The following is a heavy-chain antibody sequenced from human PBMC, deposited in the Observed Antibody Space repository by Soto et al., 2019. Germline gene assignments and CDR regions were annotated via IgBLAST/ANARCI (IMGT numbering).Heavy chain of an antibody. CDR1: GGTCSSYA. CDR3: ARFDYGVPGHGMDV. D-gene: IGHD4-17*01. Sequence: QVQLVQSGAEVKKPGSSVKGSCKASGGTCSSYAISWVRQAPGQGLEWMGGIIPIFGTANYAQKFQGRVTITADASTSTAYMELSSLRSSDTAVYYCARFDYGVPGHGMDVWGQGTTVTVSS. V-gene: IGHV1-69*01. J-gene: IGHJ6*02. CDR2: IIPIFGTA.